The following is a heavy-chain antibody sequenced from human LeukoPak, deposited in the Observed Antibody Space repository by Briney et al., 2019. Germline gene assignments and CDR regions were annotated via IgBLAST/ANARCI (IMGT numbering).Heavy chain of an antibody. V-gene: IGHV4-34*01. CDR2: INHSGST. J-gene: IGHJ4*02. D-gene: IGHD3-3*01. CDR1: GGSFSGYY. Sequence: PSETLSLTCAVYGGSFSGYYWSWIRQPPGKGLEWIGEINHSGSTNYNPSLKSRVTISVDTSKNQFSLKLSSVTAADTAVYYCARAKSGYPTDYWGQGTLVTVSS. CDR3: ARAKSGYPTDY.